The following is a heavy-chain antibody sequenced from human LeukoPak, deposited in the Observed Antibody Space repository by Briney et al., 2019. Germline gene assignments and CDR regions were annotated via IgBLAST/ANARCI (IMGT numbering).Heavy chain of an antibody. CDR2: IYHSGST. V-gene: IGHV4-38-2*02. CDR1: GYSISSGYY. J-gene: IGHJ1*01. Sequence: SETLSLTCTVSGYSISSGYYWGWIRQPPGKGLEWIGSIYHSGSTYYNPSLKSRVTISVDTSKNQFSLKLSSVTAADTAVYYCARGSDSSGYYFWYFQHWGQGTLVTVSS. CDR3: ARGSDSSGYYFWYFQH. D-gene: IGHD3-22*01.